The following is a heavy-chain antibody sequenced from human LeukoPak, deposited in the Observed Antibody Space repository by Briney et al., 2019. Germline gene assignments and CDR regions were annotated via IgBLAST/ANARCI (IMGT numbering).Heavy chain of an antibody. Sequence: AETLSLTCTVSGGSINSRSDYWGWIRQPPGKGLEWIGNVYYSGDTYYNTSLQSRVTISVDTSKSQFSLTLNSVTAADTAVYYCARCPYDLLTGFSKWFFDLWGRGALVTVSS. J-gene: IGHJ2*01. CDR3: ARCPYDLLTGFSKWFFDL. V-gene: IGHV4-39*01. D-gene: IGHD3-9*01. CDR1: GGSINSRSDY. CDR2: VYYSGDT.